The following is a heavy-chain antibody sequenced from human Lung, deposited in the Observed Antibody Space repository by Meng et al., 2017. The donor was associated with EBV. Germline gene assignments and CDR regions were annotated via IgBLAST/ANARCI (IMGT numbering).Heavy chain of an antibody. CDR2: IIPILGIA. CDR1: GGTFSSYT. J-gene: IGHJ4*02. CDR3: ARGEGGWLTAPDY. D-gene: IGHD5-24*01. Sequence: QVQLVQEGAEEKTPGSSVQVSCKASGGTFSSYTISWVRQAPGQGLEWMGRIIPILGIANYAQKFQGRVTITADKSTSTAYMELSSLRSEDTAVYYCARGEGGWLTAPDYWGQGTLVTVSS. V-gene: IGHV1-69*04.